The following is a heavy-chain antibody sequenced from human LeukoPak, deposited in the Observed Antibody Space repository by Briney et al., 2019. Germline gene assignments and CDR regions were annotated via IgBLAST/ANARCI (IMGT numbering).Heavy chain of an antibody. J-gene: IGHJ6*03. V-gene: IGHV1-69*06. CDR3: ARVSYYDILTGYLYYYYYMDV. D-gene: IGHD3-9*01. CDR1: GVTFDSSD. Sequence: ASVKVSCKASGVTFDSSDISWVRQAPGQGLEWMGGIIPIFGSAIYAQKFQGRVTITADTSTSTAYMELTSLRSEDTAMYYCARVSYYDILTGYLYYYYYMDVWGKGTTVTISS. CDR2: IIPIFGSA.